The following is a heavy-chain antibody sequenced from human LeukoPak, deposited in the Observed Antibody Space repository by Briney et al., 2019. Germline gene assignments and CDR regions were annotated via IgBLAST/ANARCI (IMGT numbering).Heavy chain of an antibody. CDR1: GLIFRNYA. J-gene: IGHJ4*02. CDR3: AKGPLRGTAAAIDY. CDR2: ISGDGTET. V-gene: IGHV3-23*01. D-gene: IGHD2-2*01. Sequence: GGSLRLSCTASGLIFRNYAMTWVRQAPRKGLEWVSTISGDGTETFYADSVKGRFTISRDISTDTLWLQMDSLRTEDTAVYYCAKGPLRGTAAAIDYWGQGTLVTVPS.